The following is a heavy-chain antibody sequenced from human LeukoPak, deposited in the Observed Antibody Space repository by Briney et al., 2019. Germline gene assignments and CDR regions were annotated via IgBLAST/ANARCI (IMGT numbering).Heavy chain of an antibody. D-gene: IGHD3-10*01. V-gene: IGHV3-30*18. Sequence: GGSLRLSCAASGFTFSSYGMHWVRQAPGKGLEWVAVISYDGSNKYYADSVKGRFTISRDNSKNTLYLQMNSLRAEDTAVYYCAEDYYGSGSYLLHWGQGTLVTVSS. CDR2: ISYDGSNK. CDR3: AEDYYGSGSYLLH. J-gene: IGHJ4*02. CDR1: GFTFSSYG.